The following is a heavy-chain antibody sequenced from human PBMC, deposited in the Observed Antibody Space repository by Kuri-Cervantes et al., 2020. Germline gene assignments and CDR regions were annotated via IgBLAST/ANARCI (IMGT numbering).Heavy chain of an antibody. CDR1: GYTLTELS. CDR2: FDPEDGET. J-gene: IGHJ4*02. Sequence: ASVKVSCKVSGYTLTELSMHWVRQAPGKGPEWMGGFDPEDGETVYAQKFQGRVTMTRDTSISTAYMELSRLRSDDTAVYYCARTSTVTTGAIDYWGQGTLVTVSS. V-gene: IGHV1-24*01. D-gene: IGHD4-17*01. CDR3: ARTSTVTTGAIDY.